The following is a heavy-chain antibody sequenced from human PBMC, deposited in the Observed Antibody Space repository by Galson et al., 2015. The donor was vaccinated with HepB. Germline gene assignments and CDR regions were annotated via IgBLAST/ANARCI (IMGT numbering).Heavy chain of an antibody. CDR3: AGRSRFGDRPIDY. V-gene: IGHV3-66*01. J-gene: IGHJ4*02. Sequence: SLRLSCAASGFTFSNAWMSWVRQAPGKGLEWVSVIYSGGNTFYADPAKGRFTISRDNSRNTVHLQMSSLRAEDTAVYYCAGRSRFGDRPIDYWGQGTGHRLL. CDR1: GFTFSNAW. D-gene: IGHD3-10*01. CDR2: IYSGGNT.